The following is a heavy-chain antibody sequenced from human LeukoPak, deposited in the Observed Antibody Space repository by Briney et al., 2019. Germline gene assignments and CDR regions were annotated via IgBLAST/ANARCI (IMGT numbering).Heavy chain of an antibody. V-gene: IGHV3-30*18. J-gene: IGHJ6*02. D-gene: IGHD2-21*01. CDR3: AKDGVFQSYYYYGMDV. CDR1: GFTFSTYW. Sequence: PGGSLRLSCEASGFTFSTYWMSWVRQAPGKGLEWVAVISYDGSNKYYADSVKGRFTISRDNSKNTLYLQMNSLRAEDTAVYYCAKDGVFQSYYYYGMDVWGQGTTVTVSS. CDR2: ISYDGSNK.